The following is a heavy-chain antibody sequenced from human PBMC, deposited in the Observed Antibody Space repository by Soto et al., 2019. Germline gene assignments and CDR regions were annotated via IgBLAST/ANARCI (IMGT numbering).Heavy chain of an antibody. Sequence: SETLSLTCAVYGGSLSGYYWTWIRQPPGKGLEWIGEINQSGFTNYNPSLESRVTMSVDTSKNQFSLRLSSVTAADTAVYYCARFPFDRSSWTHPRYFDYWGQGTLVTVSS. CDR1: GGSLSGYY. V-gene: IGHV4-34*01. D-gene: IGHD6-13*01. CDR2: INQSGFT. J-gene: IGHJ4*02. CDR3: ARFPFDRSSWTHPRYFDY.